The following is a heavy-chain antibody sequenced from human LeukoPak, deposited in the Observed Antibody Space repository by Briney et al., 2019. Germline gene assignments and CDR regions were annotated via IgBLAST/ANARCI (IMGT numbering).Heavy chain of an antibody. D-gene: IGHD3-16*01. Sequence: ASVNVSCKASGYTFTGYYMHWVRQAPGQGLEWMGWINPNSGGTNYAQKFQGRVTMTRDTSISTAYMELSRLRSDDTAVYYCARADDYVWGSYSGTDVWGQGTTVTVSS. CDR1: GYTFTGYY. J-gene: IGHJ6*02. V-gene: IGHV1-2*02. CDR3: ARADDYVWGSYSGTDV. CDR2: INPNSGGT.